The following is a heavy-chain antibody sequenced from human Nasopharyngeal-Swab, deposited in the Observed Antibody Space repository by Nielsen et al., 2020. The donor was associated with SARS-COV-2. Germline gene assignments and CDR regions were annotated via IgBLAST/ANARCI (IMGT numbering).Heavy chain of an antibody. CDR1: GYTFTSYA. V-gene: IGHV1-3*01. D-gene: IGHD3-22*01. CDR3: ARVSGFTSFDY. CDR2: INAGNGNT. J-gene: IGHJ4*02. Sequence: ASVKVYCKASGYTFTSYAMHWGRQAPGQRLEWMGWINAGNGNTKYSQQFQGRVTITSDTSASTAYMELNSLRSEDTAVYYCARVSGFTSFDYWGQGTLVTVSS.